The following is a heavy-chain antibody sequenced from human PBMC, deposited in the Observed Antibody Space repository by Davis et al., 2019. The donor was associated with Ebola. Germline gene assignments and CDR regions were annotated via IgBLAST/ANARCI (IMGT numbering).Heavy chain of an antibody. CDR3: ASTGGFGDYFDY. V-gene: IGHV4-39*01. D-gene: IGHD3-16*01. Sequence: MPSETLSLTCTVSGGSIISSSSYWGWIRQPPRKGLEWIGSLYYTGSTYNNPSLKSRVTISVDMSKNQFSLQLSSVTAADTAMYHCASTGGFGDYFDYWGQGTLVTVSS. CDR2: LYYTGST. J-gene: IGHJ4*02. CDR1: GGSIISSSSY.